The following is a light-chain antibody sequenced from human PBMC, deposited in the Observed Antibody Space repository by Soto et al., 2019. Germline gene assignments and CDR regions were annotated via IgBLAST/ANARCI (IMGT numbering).Light chain of an antibody. CDR1: QNVLYSSNNKNY. V-gene: IGKV4-1*01. CDR3: QLYYSTPHT. J-gene: IGKJ2*01. Sequence: DIVMTQSPDSLAVSLGERATINCKSSQNVLYSSNNKNYLAWYQQKPGQPPKLLIYWASTRESGVPDRFSGSGSGTDFTLTISSLQAEDVAVYYCQLYYSTPHTFGQGTKLEIK. CDR2: WAS.